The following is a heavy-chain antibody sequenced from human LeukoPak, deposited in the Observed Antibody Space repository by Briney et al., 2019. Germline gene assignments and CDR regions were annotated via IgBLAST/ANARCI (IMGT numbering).Heavy chain of an antibody. CDR2: ISGSGGST. V-gene: IGHV3-23*01. CDR1: GFSFTYSA. D-gene: IGHD6-19*01. J-gene: IGHJ4*02. CDR3: AKGASSDWDKYFDY. Sequence: GGSLRLSCAASGFSFTYSAMTWVRQAPGKGLEWVSGISGSGGSTSYADSVKGRFTISRDNSKNTLYLQMNSLRAEDTAVYYCAKGASSDWDKYFDYWGQGALVTVSS.